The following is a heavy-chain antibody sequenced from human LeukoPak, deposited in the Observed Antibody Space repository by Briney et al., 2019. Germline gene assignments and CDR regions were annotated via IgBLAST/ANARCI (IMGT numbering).Heavy chain of an antibody. J-gene: IGHJ4*02. CDR1: TGSINSYY. CDR2: IYNSGIT. Sequence: SETLSLTCTVSTGSINSYYWSWIRQPPGKGLEWIGYIYNSGITNYNPSLKSRVTISVDTSKNQFSLNLSSVTAADTAVYYCARLVYDTSDYYYFDYWGQGTLVTVSS. D-gene: IGHD3-22*01. CDR3: ARLVYDTSDYYYFDY. V-gene: IGHV4-59*08.